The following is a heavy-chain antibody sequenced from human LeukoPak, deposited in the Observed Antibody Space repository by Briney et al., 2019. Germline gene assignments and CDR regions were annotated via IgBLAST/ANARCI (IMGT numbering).Heavy chain of an antibody. Sequence: GRSLRLSCTASRFSFDDYAMHWVRQIPGKGLEWVSAISWNSGSRGHADSVKGRFTISRDNAKSSLYLQMNSLRPEDTALYYCAKGVHDFWSGHAFDIWGQGTMVTVSS. CDR1: RFSFDDYA. D-gene: IGHD3-3*01. V-gene: IGHV3-9*01. CDR3: AKGVHDFWSGHAFDI. CDR2: ISWNSGSR. J-gene: IGHJ3*02.